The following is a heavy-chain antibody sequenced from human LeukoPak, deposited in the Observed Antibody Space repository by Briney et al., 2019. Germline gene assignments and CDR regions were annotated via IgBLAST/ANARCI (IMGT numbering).Heavy chain of an antibody. CDR2: INSDGSST. Sequence: GGSLRLSCAASGFTFSSYWMHWVRQAPGKGLVWVSRINSDGSSTSYADSVKGQFTISRDNAKNTLYLQMNSLRAEDTAVYYCARGPVWFGGREGDYWGQGTLVTVSS. J-gene: IGHJ4*02. D-gene: IGHD3-10*01. CDR1: GFTFSSYW. CDR3: ARGPVWFGGREGDY. V-gene: IGHV3-74*01.